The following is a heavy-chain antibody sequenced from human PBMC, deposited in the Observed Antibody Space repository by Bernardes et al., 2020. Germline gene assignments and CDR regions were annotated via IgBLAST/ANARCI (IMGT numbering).Heavy chain of an antibody. CDR3: AKHTSGYYYGMDL. D-gene: IGHD6-13*01. CDR2: IFYTGST. Sequence: SGSLSLTCTVSGVSIRRYYWSWIRQSPGKGLEWIGYIFYTGSTSSNPSLERRATISMDMPKNQISLELSSVTAADTAVYYCAKHTSGYYYGMDLWGQGTTVTVSS. V-gene: IGHV4-59*08. J-gene: IGHJ6*02. CDR1: GVSIRRYY.